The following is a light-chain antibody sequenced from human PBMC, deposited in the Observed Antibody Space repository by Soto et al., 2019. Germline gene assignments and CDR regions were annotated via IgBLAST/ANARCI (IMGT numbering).Light chain of an antibody. CDR2: DAS. Sequence: EIVLTQSPGTLSLSPGERTTLSCRASQSVSSSYLAWYQQKPGQAPRLLIYDASSRATGIPDRFSGCGSGTDFTLTISRLEPDDFAVYYCQQYGSSPLTFGGGTKVEIK. CDR1: QSVSSSY. V-gene: IGKV3-20*01. CDR3: QQYGSSPLT. J-gene: IGKJ4*01.